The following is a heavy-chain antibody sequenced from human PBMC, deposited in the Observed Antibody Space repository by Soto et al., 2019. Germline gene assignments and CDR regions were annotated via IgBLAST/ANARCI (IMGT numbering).Heavy chain of an antibody. V-gene: IGHV4-59*08. CDR3: ARVGPWVPYYYDSSPYTFENWFDP. Sequence: SETLSLTCTVSGSSISSYYWSWIRQPPGKGLEWIGYIYYSGSTNYNPSLKSRVTISVDTSKNHVSLILNSVTAADTAVYYCARVGPWVPYYYDSSPYTFENWFDPWGQGTLVTVSS. D-gene: IGHD3-22*01. J-gene: IGHJ5*02. CDR1: GSSISSYY. CDR2: IYYSGST.